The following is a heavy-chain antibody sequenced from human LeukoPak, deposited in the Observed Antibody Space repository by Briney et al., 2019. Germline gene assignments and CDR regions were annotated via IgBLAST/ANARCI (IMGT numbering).Heavy chain of an antibody. CDR2: IWSGSTTG. V-gene: IGHV3-33*01. Sequence: PGRSLRLSCAASGFIFSAHGMHWVRQAPGQGLEWVALIWSGSTTGLYADSVKGRFTVSRDTNTLYLQMNSLRAEDTAVYYCARDIWNDGNYYMGVWGKGTTVTVSS. J-gene: IGHJ6*03. CDR1: GFIFSAHG. CDR3: ARDIWNDGNYYMGV. D-gene: IGHD1-1*01.